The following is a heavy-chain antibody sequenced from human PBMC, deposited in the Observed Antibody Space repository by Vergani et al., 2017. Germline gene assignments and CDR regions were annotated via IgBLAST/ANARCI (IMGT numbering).Heavy chain of an antibody. CDR3: AQTGYSSSWYGPNWFDP. D-gene: IGHD6-13*01. J-gene: IGHJ5*02. Sequence: EVQLLESGGGLVQPGGSLRLSCAASGFTFSSYAMSWVRQAPGKGLVWVSAISGSGGSTYYADSVKGRFTISRDNSKNTLYLQMNSLRAEDTAVYYCAQTGYSSSWYGPNWFDPWGQGTLVTVSS. V-gene: IGHV3-23*01. CDR1: GFTFSSYA. CDR2: ISGSGGST.